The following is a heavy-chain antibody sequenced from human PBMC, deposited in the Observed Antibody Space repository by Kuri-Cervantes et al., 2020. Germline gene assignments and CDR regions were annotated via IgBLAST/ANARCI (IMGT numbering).Heavy chain of an antibody. D-gene: IGHD3-22*01. V-gene: IGHV4-4*02. CDR2: IYHSGST. J-gene: IGHJ4*02. CDR1: GGSISSSTW. Sequence: GSLRLSCAVSGGSISSSTWWSWVRQPPGKGLEWIGEIYHSGSTNYNPSLKSRVTISVDTSKNQFSLKLSSVTAADTAVYYCARAGHYYDSSGEYYFDYWGQGTLVTVSS. CDR3: ARAGHYYDSSGEYYFDY.